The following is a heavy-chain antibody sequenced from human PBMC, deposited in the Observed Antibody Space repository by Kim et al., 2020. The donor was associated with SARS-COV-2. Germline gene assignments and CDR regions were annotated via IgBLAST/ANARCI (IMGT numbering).Heavy chain of an antibody. CDR1: GFTFSNFW. V-gene: IGHV3-7*03. Sequence: GGSLRLSCAASGFTFSNFWMSWVRQAPGKGLEWVANIKEDGSEKNYVDSVKGRFTISRDNAKNSLYLQMDSLRAEDTAVFYCLRGGWRSDLWGRGTRVGVSS. CDR2: IKEDGSEK. J-gene: IGHJ2*01. CDR3: LRGGWRSDL.